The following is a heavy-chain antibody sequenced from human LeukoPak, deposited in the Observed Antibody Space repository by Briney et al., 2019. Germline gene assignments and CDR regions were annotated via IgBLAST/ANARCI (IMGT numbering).Heavy chain of an antibody. J-gene: IGHJ4*02. CDR3: ARHRAYSSSSPFDY. CDR1: GFTFNNYG. Sequence: GSLRLSCAVSGFTFNNYGMSWVRQAPGKGLEWIGYIYYTGSTNYNPSLKSRVTMFVDMSKNQFSLRLSSVTAADTAVYYCARHRAYSSSSPFDYWGQGTLVTVSS. V-gene: IGHV4-59*08. CDR2: IYYTGST. D-gene: IGHD6-6*01.